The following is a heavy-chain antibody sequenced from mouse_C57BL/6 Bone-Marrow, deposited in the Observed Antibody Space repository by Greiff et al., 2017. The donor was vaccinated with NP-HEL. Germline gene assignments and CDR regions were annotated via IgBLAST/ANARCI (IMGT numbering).Heavy chain of an antibody. V-gene: IGHV5-17*01. D-gene: IGHD2-3*01. CDR3: ARRGDGYYEFAY. J-gene: IGHJ3*01. CDR1: GFTFSDYG. Sequence: EVKVEESGGGLVKPGGSLKLSCAASGFTFSDYGMHWVRQAPEKGLEWVAYISSGSSTIYYADTVKGRFTISRDNAKNTLFLQMTSLRSEDTARYYCARRGDGYYEFAYWGQGTLVTVSA. CDR2: ISSGSSTI.